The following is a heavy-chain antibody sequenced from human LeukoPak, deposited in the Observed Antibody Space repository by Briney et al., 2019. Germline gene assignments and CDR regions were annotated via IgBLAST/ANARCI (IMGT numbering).Heavy chain of an antibody. CDR1: GFIFSSYG. CDR3: AKEWGVDYGLRY. Sequence: GGSLRLSCAPSGFIFSSYGMSWVRKARGEGLECVTVNCGRGGSTYYADTVKDRFTISIDNSKNTLYLQMNSLRADDTAVYYCAKEWGVDYGLRYWGQGTLVTVSS. J-gene: IGHJ4*02. CDR2: NCGRGGST. D-gene: IGHD4-17*01. V-gene: IGHV3-23*01.